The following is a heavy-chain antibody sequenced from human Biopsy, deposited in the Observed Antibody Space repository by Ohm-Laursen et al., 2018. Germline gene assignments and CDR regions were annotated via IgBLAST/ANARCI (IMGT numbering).Heavy chain of an antibody. J-gene: IGHJ6*02. Sequence: SETLSLTCAVSGVSITAYYWSWIRQPPGKGLECIGNIHHSGSTTYNPSLKSRLTISVDTSKNQFSLKLSSVTAADTAVYYCARMDCSGGSCHYYSYGMDVWGQGTTVTVSS. CDR2: IHHSGST. V-gene: IGHV4-4*09. D-gene: IGHD2-15*01. CDR1: GVSITAYY. CDR3: ARMDCSGGSCHYYSYGMDV.